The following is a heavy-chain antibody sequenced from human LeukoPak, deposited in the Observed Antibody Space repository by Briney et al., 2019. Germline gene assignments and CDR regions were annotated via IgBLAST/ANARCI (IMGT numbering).Heavy chain of an antibody. CDR2: VNPYSGGT. D-gene: IGHD5-12*01. Sequence: ASVKVSCKASGYTFTGYYMHWVRQAPGQGLEWMGWVNPYSGGTNYAQKFQGRVTMTRDTSISTAYMELSRLRSDDTAVYYCARGYYGGYDFLTWGQGTLVTVSS. J-gene: IGHJ5*02. CDR3: ARGYYGGYDFLT. V-gene: IGHV1-2*02. CDR1: GYTFTGYY.